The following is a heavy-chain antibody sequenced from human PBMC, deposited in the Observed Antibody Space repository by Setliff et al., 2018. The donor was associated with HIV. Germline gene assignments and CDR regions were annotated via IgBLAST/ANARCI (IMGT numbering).Heavy chain of an antibody. CDR2: INHSGST. Sequence: SETLSLTCAVYGGSFSAYHWSWIRQTPGKGLEWLGEINHSGSTAYNLALESRVSMSIDTSKNQFSLKLTSGTAADTAIYYCARGRDYTGSWFRPFYLDFWGHGNLVTVSS. CDR3: ARGRDYTGSWFRPFYLDF. V-gene: IGHV4-34*01. J-gene: IGHJ4*01. D-gene: IGHD3-3*01. CDR1: GGSFSAYH.